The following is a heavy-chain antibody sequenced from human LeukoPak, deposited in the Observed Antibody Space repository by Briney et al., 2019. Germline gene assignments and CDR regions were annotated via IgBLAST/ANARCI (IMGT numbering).Heavy chain of an antibody. D-gene: IGHD6-19*01. CDR2: ISSRSSHT. CDR1: GFTFSDYY. Sequence: KAGGSLRLSCAASGFTFSDYYMSWIRQAPGKGLDWVSYISSRSSHTNYADSVKGRFTISRDNAKNSLYLQMNSLRAEDTAVYYCARFSSGWYYFDYWGQGTLVTVSS. CDR3: ARFSSGWYYFDY. J-gene: IGHJ4*02. V-gene: IGHV3-11*03.